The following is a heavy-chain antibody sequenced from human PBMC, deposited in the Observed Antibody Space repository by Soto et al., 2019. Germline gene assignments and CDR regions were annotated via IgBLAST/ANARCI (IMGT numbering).Heavy chain of an antibody. CDR2: IWHDGNNK. CDR1: GFTFSNYG. D-gene: IGHD6-19*01. CDR3: AKLNSSGWSPVDY. Sequence: GGSLRLSCAASGFTFSNYGMHWVRQAPGKGLEWVAIIWHDGNNKYYADSVKGRFTISRDNSKNTLYLQMNSLRAEDTAVYYCAKLNSSGWSPVDYWGQGTLVTVSS. V-gene: IGHV3-33*06. J-gene: IGHJ4*02.